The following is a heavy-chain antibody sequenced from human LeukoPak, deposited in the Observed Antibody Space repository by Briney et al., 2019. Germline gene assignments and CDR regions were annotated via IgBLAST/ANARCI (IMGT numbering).Heavy chain of an antibody. D-gene: IGHD3-9*01. V-gene: IGHV3-30*04. CDR3: AREGGDILTGYYNDY. J-gene: IGHJ4*02. Sequence: GGSLRLSCAASGFTFSSYAVHWVRQAPGKGLEWVAVISYDGSNKYYADSVKGRFTISRDNSKNTLYLQMNSLRAEDTAVYYCAREGGDILTGYYNDYWGQGTLVTVSS. CDR1: GFTFSSYA. CDR2: ISYDGSNK.